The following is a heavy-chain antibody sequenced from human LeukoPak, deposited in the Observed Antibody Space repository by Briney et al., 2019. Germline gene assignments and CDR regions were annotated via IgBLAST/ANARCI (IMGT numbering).Heavy chain of an antibody. D-gene: IGHD3-3*01. V-gene: IGHV3-30*02. CDR1: GFTFSSYG. Sequence: PGGSLRLSCAASGFTFSSYGMHWVRQAPGKGLEWVAFIRYDGSNKYYADSVKGRFTISRDNSKNTLYLQMNSLRAEDTAVYYCAKDGDYDFWSGLRLGYYYMDVWGKGTTVTVSS. J-gene: IGHJ6*03. CDR3: AKDGDYDFWSGLRLGYYYMDV. CDR2: IRYDGSNK.